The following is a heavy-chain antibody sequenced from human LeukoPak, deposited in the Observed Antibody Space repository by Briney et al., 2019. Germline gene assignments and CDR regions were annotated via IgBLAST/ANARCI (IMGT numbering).Heavy chain of an antibody. CDR2: INPSGGST. V-gene: IGHV1-46*01. D-gene: IGHD2-15*01. CDR1: GYTFTSYF. J-gene: IGHJ4*02. CDR3: ARDGAIVVVVADFNFDY. Sequence: ASVKDSCKASGYTFTSYFMHCVRQAPGQGLGWMGLINPSGGSTSYAQKFQGRVTMTRDTSTSTVYMELSSLKSEDTAVYYCARDGAIVVVVADFNFDYWGQGTLVTVSS.